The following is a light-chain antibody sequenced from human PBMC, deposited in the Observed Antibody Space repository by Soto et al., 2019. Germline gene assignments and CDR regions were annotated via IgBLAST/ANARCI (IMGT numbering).Light chain of an antibody. CDR1: KNDIGVYDF. CDR2: EVV. V-gene: IGLV2-8*01. CDR3: KSYAGSNTYV. Sequence: QSVLTQPPSASGSPGQSVTISCTGTKNDIGVYDFVSWYQHHPGKAPRLIIYEVVQRPSGVPDRFSGSKSGNTASLTVSGPQAADEDDYFCKSYAGSNTYVFGSGTKVTIL. J-gene: IGLJ1*01.